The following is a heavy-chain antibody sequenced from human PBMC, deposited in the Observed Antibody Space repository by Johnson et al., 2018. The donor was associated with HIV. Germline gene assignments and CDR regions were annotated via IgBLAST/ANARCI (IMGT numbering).Heavy chain of an antibody. Sequence: VQLVESGGGVVQPGRSLRLSCAASGFNFSSYGMHWVRQAPGKGLEWVSYIDSSDSPIYYADSVKGRFTISRDNSRNTLYLQMSSLRAEDTAVYYCARGAPSGNYYVDAFDLWGQGTMVIVSS. CDR3: ARGAPSGNYYVDAFDL. CDR1: GFNFSSYG. V-gene: IGHV3-48*01. CDR2: IDSSDSPI. J-gene: IGHJ3*01. D-gene: IGHD1-26*01.